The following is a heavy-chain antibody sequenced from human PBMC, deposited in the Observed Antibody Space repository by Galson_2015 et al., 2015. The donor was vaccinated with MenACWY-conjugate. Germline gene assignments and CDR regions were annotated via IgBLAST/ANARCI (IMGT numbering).Heavy chain of an antibody. CDR1: GFTFSSYD. CDR3: AKDDYYDTSSYYPEIDY. Sequence: SLRLSCAASGFTFSSYDMNWVRRAPGKGLEWVSYIRNNGSTIYYADSVKGRFTISRDNSKNSLYLQMNSLKAEDTAVYYCAKDDYYDTSSYYPEIDYWGQGTLVTVSS. V-gene: IGHV3-48*03. D-gene: IGHD3-22*01. CDR2: IRNNGSTI. J-gene: IGHJ4*02.